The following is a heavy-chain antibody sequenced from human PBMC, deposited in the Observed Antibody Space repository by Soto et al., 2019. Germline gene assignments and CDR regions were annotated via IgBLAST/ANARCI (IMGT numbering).Heavy chain of an antibody. CDR3: TTDSYIDMPIVRVDY. V-gene: IGHV3-15*07. J-gene: IGHJ4*01. CDR1: GFTFGNAW. Sequence: EVQVVDSGGGLVSPGGSLRLSCVASGFTFGNAWINWVRQAPGKGLEWVGRIKSKIDGGTTDFAAPVKGRFAISRDDSKNSAYMQMNSLKIEDTAVYYCTTDSYIDMPIVRVDYWGHGTLVTVSS. D-gene: IGHD2-15*01. CDR2: IKSKIDGGTT.